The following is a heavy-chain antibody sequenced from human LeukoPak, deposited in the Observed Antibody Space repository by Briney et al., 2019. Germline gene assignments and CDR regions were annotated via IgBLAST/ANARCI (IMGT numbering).Heavy chain of an antibody. D-gene: IGHD3-10*01. V-gene: IGHV3-11*01. CDR1: GFTFSDYY. CDR2: MSSSGSTI. J-gene: IGHJ4*02. Sequence: GGSLRLSCAASGFTFSDYYTSWIRQAPGKGLEWVSYMSSSGSTIYYADSVKGRFTISRDNAKNSLYLQMNSLRAEDTAVYYCARGPWRFGELLSYPLDYWGQGTLVTVSS. CDR3: ARGPWRFGELLSYPLDY.